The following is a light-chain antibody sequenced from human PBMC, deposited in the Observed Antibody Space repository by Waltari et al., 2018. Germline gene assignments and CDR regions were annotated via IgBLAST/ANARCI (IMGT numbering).Light chain of an antibody. V-gene: IGLV3-21*01. CDR2: YDS. J-gene: IGLJ2*01. CDR1: HIGDKS. CDR3: QVWDSSSDHHVV. Sequence: SYVMTQTPSLSVAPGKTARITCGGNHIGDKSVQWYQQKPGQAPVLFIYYDSDRPSDIPERFSGSNSGNRATLTISRVEAGDEADYYCQVWDSSSDHHVVFGGGTKLTVL.